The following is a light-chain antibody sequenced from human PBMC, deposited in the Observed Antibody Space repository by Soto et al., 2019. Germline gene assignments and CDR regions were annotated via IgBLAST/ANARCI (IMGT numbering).Light chain of an antibody. Sequence: QAVVTQEPSLTVSPGGTVTLTCASSTGAVISGYYPIWFQQKPGQAPRALIYSTSNKFSWTPARFSGSLLGGKAALTLSSVQPEDEAEYYCLLYYGGPRVFGGGTKLTVL. CDR3: LLYYGGPRV. CDR2: STS. V-gene: IGLV7-43*01. CDR1: TGAVISGYY. J-gene: IGLJ2*01.